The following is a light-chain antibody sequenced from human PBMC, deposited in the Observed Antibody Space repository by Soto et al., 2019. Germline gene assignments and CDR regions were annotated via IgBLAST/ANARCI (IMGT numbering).Light chain of an antibody. Sequence: QSVLTQPPSVSAAPGQEVTISCSGSSSNIAANSVSWYQHLPGTAPKLLIYDSDRRPSGTPARFSGSKSGTSATLGITGLQTGDEADYYCGAWENSLTVYVFGSGTKLTVL. J-gene: IGLJ1*01. CDR1: SSNIAANS. V-gene: IGLV1-51*01. CDR2: DSD. CDR3: GAWENSLTVYV.